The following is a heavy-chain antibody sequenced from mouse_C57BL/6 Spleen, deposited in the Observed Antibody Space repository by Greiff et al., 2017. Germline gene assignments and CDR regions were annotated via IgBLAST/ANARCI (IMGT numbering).Heavy chain of an antibody. J-gene: IGHJ4*01. D-gene: IGHD2-5*01. CDR2: IDPSDSET. Sequence: QVQLQQPGAELVRPGSSVKLSCKASGYTFTSYWMHWVKQRPIQGLEWIGNIDPSDSETHYNQKFKDKATLTGDKSSSPAYMQLSGLASEDSAVSSVERRGHYSNYYAMDYWGQGTSLTVSS. V-gene: IGHV1-52*01. CDR1: GYTFTSYW. CDR3: ERRGHYSNYYAMDY.